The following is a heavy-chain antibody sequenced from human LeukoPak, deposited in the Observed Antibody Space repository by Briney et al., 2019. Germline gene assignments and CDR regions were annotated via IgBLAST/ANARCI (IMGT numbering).Heavy chain of an antibody. CDR2: IKQDGSEK. CDR1: GFTFSTYW. J-gene: IGHJ4*02. D-gene: IGHD6-13*01. CDR3: ARDSAGNDY. V-gene: IGHV3-7*01. Sequence: GGSLRPSCAASGFTFSTYWMSWVRQAPGKGLEWVANIKQDGSEKYYVDSVKGRFTISRNNAKNSLYLQMNSLRAEDTAMYYCARDSAGNDYWGQGTLVTVSS.